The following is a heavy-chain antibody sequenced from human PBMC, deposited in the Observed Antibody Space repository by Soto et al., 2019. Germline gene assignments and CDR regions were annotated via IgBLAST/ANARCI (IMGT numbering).Heavy chain of an antibody. V-gene: IGHV3-30-3*01. J-gene: IGHJ4*02. CDR2: ISYDGSNK. CDR1: GFTFSSYA. D-gene: IGHD2-15*01. Sequence: QVQLVESGGGVVQPGRSLRLSCAASGFTFSSYAMHWVRQAPGKGLEWVAVISYDGSNKYYADSVKGRFTISRDNSKNTLYLQMNSLRAEDTAVYYCAREQAAAVVAATPGFDYWGQGTLVTVSS. CDR3: AREQAAAVVAATPGFDY.